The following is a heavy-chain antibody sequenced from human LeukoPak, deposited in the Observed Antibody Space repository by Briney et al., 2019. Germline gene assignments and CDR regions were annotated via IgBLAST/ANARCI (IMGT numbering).Heavy chain of an antibody. CDR3: AKDSSPLDYGGNSLDY. CDR2: ISGSGGST. D-gene: IGHD4-23*01. J-gene: IGHJ4*02. Sequence: GGSLRLSCAASGFTFSSYAMSWVRQAPGKGLEWVSAISGSGGSTYYADSVKGRFTISRDNTKNTLYLQMNSLRAEDTAVYYCAKDSSPLDYGGNSLDYWGQGTLVTVSS. V-gene: IGHV3-23*01. CDR1: GFTFSSYA.